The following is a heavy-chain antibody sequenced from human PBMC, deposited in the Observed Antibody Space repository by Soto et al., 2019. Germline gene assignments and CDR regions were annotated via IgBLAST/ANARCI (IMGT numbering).Heavy chain of an antibody. D-gene: IGHD2-21*02. CDR3: ARDALVVVTAIERYYYYYYGMDV. V-gene: IGHV3-30-3*01. Sequence: QVQLVESGGGVVQPGRSLRLSCAASGFTFSSYAMHWVRQAPGKGLEWVAVISYDGSNKYYADSVKGRFTISRDNSKNPLYLQMNSLRAEDTAVYYCARDALVVVTAIERYYYYYYGMDVWGQGTTVTVSS. J-gene: IGHJ6*02. CDR1: GFTFSSYA. CDR2: ISYDGSNK.